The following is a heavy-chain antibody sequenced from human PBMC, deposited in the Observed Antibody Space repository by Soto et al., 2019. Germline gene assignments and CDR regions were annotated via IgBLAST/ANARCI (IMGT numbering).Heavy chain of an antibody. D-gene: IGHD4-17*01. CDR2: IYYSGST. CDR3: ARSRTTVTPSGFQH. CDR1: GGSISSHY. V-gene: IGHV4-59*11. Sequence: SETLSLTCTVSGGSISSHYWSWIRQPPGKGLEWIGYIYYSGSTNYNPSLKSRVTISVDTSKNQFSLKLSSVTAADTAVYYCARSRTTVTPSGFQHWGQGTLVTVSS. J-gene: IGHJ1*01.